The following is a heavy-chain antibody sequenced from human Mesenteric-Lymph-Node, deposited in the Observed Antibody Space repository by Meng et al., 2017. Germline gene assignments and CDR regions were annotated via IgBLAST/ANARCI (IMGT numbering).Heavy chain of an antibody. Sequence: GESLKISCAASGFTFDDYTMHWVRQAPGKSLEWVSLISWDGGSTYYADSVKGRFTISRDNSKNSLYLQMNSLRTEDTALYYCAAGIAVAGSRVYYYYGMDVWGQGTTVTVSS. CDR2: ISWDGGST. J-gene: IGHJ6*02. CDR1: GFTFDDYT. CDR3: AAGIAVAGSRVYYYYGMDV. D-gene: IGHD6-19*01. V-gene: IGHV3-43*01.